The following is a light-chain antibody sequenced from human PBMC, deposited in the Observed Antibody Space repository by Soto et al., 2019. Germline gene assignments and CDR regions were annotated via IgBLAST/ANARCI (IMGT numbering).Light chain of an antibody. CDR3: HQYGSTPPVT. J-gene: IGKJ2*01. Sequence: EIVLTQSPGILSLSPGERATLSCRASQSVSSSYLAWYQQKPGQAPRLLIYGASSRATGIPDRFSGSGSGTDFTLTISRLEPEDFAVYYCHQYGSTPPVTFGQGTKLEIK. CDR2: GAS. CDR1: QSVSSSY. V-gene: IGKV3-20*01.